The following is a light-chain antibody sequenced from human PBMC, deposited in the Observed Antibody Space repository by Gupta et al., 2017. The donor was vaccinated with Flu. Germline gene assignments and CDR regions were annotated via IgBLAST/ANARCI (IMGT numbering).Light chain of an antibody. J-gene: IGLJ3*02. CDR3: QTWGTGVQV. Sequence: SPSSSLGPSVKLTCTLSSGHSNYGIAWHQQHPDKSPRYLMKVHSDGSNTKRDGILDRFSGSSSGAERYLTISSLKSEDEAEYYCQTWGTGVQVFGGGTKLTVL. V-gene: IGLV4-69*01. CDR2: VHSDGSN. CDR1: SGHSNYG.